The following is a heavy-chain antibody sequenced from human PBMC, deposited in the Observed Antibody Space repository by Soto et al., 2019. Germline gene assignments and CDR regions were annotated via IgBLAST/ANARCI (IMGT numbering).Heavy chain of an antibody. CDR3: ARGGAVVVPGAVDRHTWFDP. CDR1: GGTFSSYS. CDR2: VIPILGMA. V-gene: IGHV1-69*02. Sequence: QVQLVQSGAEVKKPGSSVKVSCEASGGTFSSYSFSWVRQAPGQGLEWMGRVIPILGMANYAQKFQGRVTITADKSTSTVYMELSSLRSEDTDVYYCARGGAVVVPGAVDRHTWFDPWGQGTLVTVSS. D-gene: IGHD2-2*01. J-gene: IGHJ5*02.